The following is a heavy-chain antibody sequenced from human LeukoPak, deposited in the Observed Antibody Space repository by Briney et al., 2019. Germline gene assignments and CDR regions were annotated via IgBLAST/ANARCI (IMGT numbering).Heavy chain of an antibody. V-gene: IGHV3-23*01. J-gene: IGHJ4*02. CDR2: ISGSGGTT. Sequence: GGSLRLSCVAAGFTFSNYVMSWVRQAPGKGLEWVSSISGSGGTTYYGDSVKGRFGISRDNSRNTLYLQMNSLRAEDTAAYYCAKDRVSTVTTNYFDYWGQGTLVTVSS. D-gene: IGHD4-17*01. CDR3: AKDRVSTVTTNYFDY. CDR1: GFTFSNYV.